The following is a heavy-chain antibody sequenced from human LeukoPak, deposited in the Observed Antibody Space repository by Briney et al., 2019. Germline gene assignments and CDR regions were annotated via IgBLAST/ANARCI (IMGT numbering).Heavy chain of an antibody. Sequence: ASVKVSCKASGYTFTSYYMHWVRQAPGQGLEWMGIINPSGGSTSYAQKFQGRVTMTRDTSTSTVYMELSSLRSEDPALCYVARNNQGGSSTTCYGGGGGDYWGQGTLVTVSS. CDR3: ARNNQGGSSTTCYGGGGGDY. J-gene: IGHJ4*02. CDR1: GYTFTSYY. CDR2: INPSGGST. V-gene: IGHV1-46*01. D-gene: IGHD2-2*01.